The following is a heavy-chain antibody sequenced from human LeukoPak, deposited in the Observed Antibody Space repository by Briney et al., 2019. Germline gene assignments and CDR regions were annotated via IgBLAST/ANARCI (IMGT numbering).Heavy chain of an antibody. CDR3: ALRRLTSSQIIEDNWFGP. CDR2: TYYSGST. V-gene: IGHV4-61*03. D-gene: IGHD2/OR15-2a*01. J-gene: IGHJ5*02. CDR1: GRSVSSSGYS. Sequence: SETLSLTCTVSGRSVSSSGYSWNWIRQPPGKTLEWIGYTYYSGSTNYNPSLKSRVTLSVDTSKNHFSLKFTSVTAADTAVYYCALRRLTSSQIIEDNWFGPWGQGTLVTVSS.